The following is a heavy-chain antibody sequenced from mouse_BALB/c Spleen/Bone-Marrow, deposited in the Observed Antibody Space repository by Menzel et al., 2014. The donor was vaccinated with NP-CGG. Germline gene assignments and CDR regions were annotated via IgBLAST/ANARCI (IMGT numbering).Heavy chain of an antibody. CDR1: GFTFNSYG. CDR3: ARHAYYDQTEVSFVY. D-gene: IGHD2-4*01. CDR2: ISGGGSYT. Sequence: DVKLVESGGGLVKSGGSLKLSCAASGFTFNSYGMSWVRQTPEKRLEWVATISGGGSYTFYPDSVKGRFTISRDNAKNNLYLQLSILRSEDTALYYCARHAYYDQTEVSFVYWGQGTLVTVSA. J-gene: IGHJ3*01. V-gene: IGHV5-9-2*01.